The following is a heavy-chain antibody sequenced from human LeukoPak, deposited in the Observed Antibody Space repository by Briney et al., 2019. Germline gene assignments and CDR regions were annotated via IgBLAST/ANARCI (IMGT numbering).Heavy chain of an antibody. J-gene: IGHJ4*02. CDR2: IYYSGST. CDR3: ARLTLYSYGNLDY. D-gene: IGHD5-18*01. Sequence: SETLSLTCTVSGGSISSNYWSWIRQPPGKGLEWIGYIYYSGSTSYNPSLTSRVTISVDTSNNQFSLKLSSVTAADTAVYYCARLTLYSYGNLDYWGQGALVTVSP. V-gene: IGHV4-59*01. CDR1: GGSISSNY.